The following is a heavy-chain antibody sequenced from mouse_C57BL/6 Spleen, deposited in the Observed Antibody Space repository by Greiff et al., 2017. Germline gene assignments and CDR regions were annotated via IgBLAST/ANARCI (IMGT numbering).Heavy chain of an antibody. J-gene: IGHJ1*03. CDR2: IRNKANGYTT. CDR1: GFTFTDYY. V-gene: IGHV7-3*01. Sequence: EVMLVESGGGLVQPGGSLSLSCAASGFTFTDYYMSWVRQPPGKALEWLGFIRNKANGYTTEYSASVKGRFTISRDNSQSILYLQMNALRAEDSATYYCARYYYYGSSWYFDVWGTGTTVTVSS. D-gene: IGHD1-1*01. CDR3: ARYYYYGSSWYFDV.